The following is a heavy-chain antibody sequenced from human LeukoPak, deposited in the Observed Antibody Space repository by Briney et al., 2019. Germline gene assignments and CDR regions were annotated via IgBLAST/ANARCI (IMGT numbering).Heavy chain of an antibody. CDR1: GYTFTSYD. D-gene: IGHD3-22*01. CDR2: MNPNSGNT. CDR3: ARAANPYYYDSSGHHDY. J-gene: IGHJ4*02. Sequence: ASVKVSCKASGYTFTSYDINWVRQATGQGLEWMGWMNPNSGNTGYAQKFQGRVTMTRNTSISTAYMELSSLRSEDTAVYYCARAANPYYYDSSGHHDYWGQGTLVTVSS. V-gene: IGHV1-8*01.